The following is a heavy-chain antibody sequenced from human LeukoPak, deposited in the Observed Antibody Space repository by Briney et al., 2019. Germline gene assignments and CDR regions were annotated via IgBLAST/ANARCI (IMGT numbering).Heavy chain of an antibody. CDR3: AKDLGFGESNWFDP. Sequence: AGSLRLSCAASGFTFSTYSMNWVRQAPGKGLEWVSAISGSGGSTYYADSVKGRFTISRDNSKNTLYLQMNSLRAEDTAVYYCAKDLGFGESNWFDPWGQGTLVTVSS. V-gene: IGHV3-23*01. D-gene: IGHD3-10*01. CDR2: ISGSGGST. CDR1: GFTFSTYS. J-gene: IGHJ5*02.